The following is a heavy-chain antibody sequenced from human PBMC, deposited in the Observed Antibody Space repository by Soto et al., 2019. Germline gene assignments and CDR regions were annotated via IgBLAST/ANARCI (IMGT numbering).Heavy chain of an antibody. CDR1: GFTFGTFA. D-gene: IGHD1-26*01. Sequence: GGSLRLSCTTSGFTFGTFAMSWVRQAPGKGLEWVAAISGSAGSTYYADSVKGRFTIFRDNSENIPSLQMNSLRPEDTAIYYCAKDSVPGPGPYSGAYYSPFGHWGQGTLVTVSS. CDR2: ISGSAGST. CDR3: AKDSVPGPGPYSGAYYSPFGH. J-gene: IGHJ4*02. V-gene: IGHV3-23*01.